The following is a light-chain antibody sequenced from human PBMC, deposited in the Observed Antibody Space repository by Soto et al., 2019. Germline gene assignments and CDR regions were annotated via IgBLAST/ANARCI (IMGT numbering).Light chain of an antibody. V-gene: IGLV2-14*01. CDR2: DVS. J-gene: IGLJ1*01. CDR1: SSDVGGYNY. CDR3: SSYTSSSTPLYV. Sequence: QSVLTQPASVSGSPGQSITISCTGTSSDVGGYNYVSWYQQHPGKAPKLMIYDVSNRPSGVSNRFSGSKSGNTASLTISGLQAEDEADYYCSSYTSSSTPLYVFGNGTKLTVL.